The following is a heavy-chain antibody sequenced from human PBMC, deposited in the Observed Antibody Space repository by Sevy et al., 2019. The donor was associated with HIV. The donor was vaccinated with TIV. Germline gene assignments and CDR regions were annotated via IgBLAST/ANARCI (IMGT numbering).Heavy chain of an antibody. D-gene: IGHD6-13*01. V-gene: IGHV4-59*01. Sequence: SDTLSLTCTVSGGSINNYFWSWIRQPPGKGLEWIGYIYYSGSTNYNPSLKSRVTISVDTSKNQLSLKLSSVTAADTAVYYCARESIGAVGDFDYWGQGPLVTVSS. CDR3: ARESIGAVGDFDY. CDR2: IYYSGST. CDR1: GGSINNYF. J-gene: IGHJ4*02.